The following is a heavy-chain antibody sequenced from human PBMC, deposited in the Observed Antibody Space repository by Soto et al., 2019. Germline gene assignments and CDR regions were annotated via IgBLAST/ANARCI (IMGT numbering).Heavy chain of an antibody. CDR3: AKMSSENYYDPVFS. D-gene: IGHD3-22*01. V-gene: IGHV3-11*01. J-gene: IGHJ4*02. CDR1: GFTFSDYY. CDR2: ISSSGNTI. Sequence: QVQLVESGGGLVKTSESLTIACAASGFTFSDYYMSWVRQAPGKGLEWVSYISSSGNTIYYADSVKGRFTISRDNAKNSVCLQMNSLRAEDTALYFCAKMSSENYYDPVFSWGEGTLVAVSS.